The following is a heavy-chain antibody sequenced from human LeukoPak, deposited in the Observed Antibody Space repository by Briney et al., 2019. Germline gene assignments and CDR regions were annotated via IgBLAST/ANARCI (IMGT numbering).Heavy chain of an antibody. CDR2: SSPYNGGT. D-gene: IGHD2-21*01. Sequence: GASVKVSCKASGYTFTSYGINWVRQAPGQGPEWMGWSSPYNGGTRYAQKFRGRVTMTTDTSTTTAYMELTSLESDDSAVYYCAREWSDCDGGCVTGHFDFWGQGTRVTVSS. CDR3: AREWSDCDGGCVTGHFDF. CDR1: GYTFTSYG. J-gene: IGHJ4*02. V-gene: IGHV1-18*01.